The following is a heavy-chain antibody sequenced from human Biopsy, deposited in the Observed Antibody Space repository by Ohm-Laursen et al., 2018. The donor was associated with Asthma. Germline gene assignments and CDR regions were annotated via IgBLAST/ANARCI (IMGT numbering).Heavy chain of an antibody. J-gene: IGHJ4*02. CDR3: ARAGALLVEANMGY. Sequence: ASVKASCKTSGYTFTSYSMHWVRQAPGQGLEWMGLINPSSGSTIYAQKFQGRVTMNRDTSTSTVYMELSRLRSEDTAVYYCARAGALLVEANMGYWGQGPLVTVSS. CDR1: GYTFTSYS. V-gene: IGHV1-46*01. CDR2: INPSSGST. D-gene: IGHD1-26*01.